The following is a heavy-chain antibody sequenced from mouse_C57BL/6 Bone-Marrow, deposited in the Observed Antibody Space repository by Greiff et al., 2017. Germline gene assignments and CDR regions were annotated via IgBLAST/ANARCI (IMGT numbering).Heavy chain of an antibody. CDR3: ARDRYGSSRGYCDY. CDR1: GFTFSSYA. V-gene: IGHV5-4*01. CDR2: ISDGGSYT. J-gene: IGHJ2*01. Sequence: EVQLVESGGGLVKPGGSLKLSCAASGFTFSSYAMSWVRQTPEKRLEWVATISDGGSYTYYPDNVKGRFTISRDNAKNNLYLQMSHLKSEDTAMYYCARDRYGSSRGYCDYWGQGTTLTVSS. D-gene: IGHD1-1*01.